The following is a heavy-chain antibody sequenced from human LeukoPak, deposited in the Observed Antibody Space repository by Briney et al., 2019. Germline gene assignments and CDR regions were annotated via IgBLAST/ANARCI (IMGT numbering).Heavy chain of an antibody. CDR1: GGSISSYY. CDR3: ARTYSSSWFDI. J-gene: IGHJ3*02. Sequence: SETLSLTCTVSGGSISSYYWSWIRQPPGKGLEWIGYIYYGGSTNYNPSLKSRVTISVDTSKNQFSLKLSSVTAADTAVYYCARTYSSSWFDIWGQGTMVTVSS. V-gene: IGHV4-59*01. D-gene: IGHD6-13*01. CDR2: IYYGGST.